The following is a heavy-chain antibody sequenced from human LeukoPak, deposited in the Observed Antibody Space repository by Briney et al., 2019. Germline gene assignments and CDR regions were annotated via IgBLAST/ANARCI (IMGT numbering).Heavy chain of an antibody. D-gene: IGHD1-26*01. Sequence: PSETLSLTCTVSGDSISNSYWSWVRQPPGKGLEWIGYTSYSGSTNYNPSLKGRVTMSVDTSKDQFCLRLISVTAADTAVYCCARTVSGDYYGMDVWGQGTTVTVSS. CDR2: TSYSGST. CDR1: GDSISNSY. CDR3: ARTVSGDYYGMDV. V-gene: IGHV4-59*08. J-gene: IGHJ6*02.